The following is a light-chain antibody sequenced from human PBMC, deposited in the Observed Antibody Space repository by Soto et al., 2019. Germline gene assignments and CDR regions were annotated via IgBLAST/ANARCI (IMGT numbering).Light chain of an antibody. CDR1: QSISNW. CDR3: QQYNSYSRT. V-gene: IGKV1-5*01. Sequence: DVQMTQSPATLSAYVGDRATITCRASQSISNWLAWYQQKPGKAPKLLIYDASSLESGVSLRFSGSGSGTEFTLTISSLQPDDFATYYCQQYNSYSRTFGQGTKVDIK. CDR2: DAS. J-gene: IGKJ1*01.